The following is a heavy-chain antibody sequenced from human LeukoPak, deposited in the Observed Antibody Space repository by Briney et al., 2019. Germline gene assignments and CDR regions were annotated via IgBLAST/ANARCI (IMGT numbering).Heavy chain of an antibody. D-gene: IGHD7-27*01. CDR3: ARDGDDRTWGGIDP. Sequence: GGSLRLSCAASGFTFSRYWMHWVRQAPGKGLVWVSRINSDGSRISYADSVKGRFTISRDNAKNTLYLQMNSLRAEDTAGYYCARDGDDRTWGGIDPWGQGTLVTVSS. CDR1: GFTFSRYW. J-gene: IGHJ5*02. V-gene: IGHV3-74*01. CDR2: INSDGSRI.